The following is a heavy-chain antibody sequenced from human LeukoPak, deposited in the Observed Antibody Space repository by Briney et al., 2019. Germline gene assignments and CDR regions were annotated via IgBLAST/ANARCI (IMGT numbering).Heavy chain of an antibody. CDR3: ARATTVTPYYFDQ. CDR2: INYSGST. CDR1: GGSISSYY. D-gene: IGHD4-17*01. J-gene: IGHJ4*02. Sequence: SETLSLTCTVSGGSISSYYWSWIRQPPGKGPEWIGYINYSGSTNYNPSLKSRVSISVDTSKNQFSLKLTSVTAADTAAYYCARATTVTPYYFDQWGQGTLVTVSS. V-gene: IGHV4-59*08.